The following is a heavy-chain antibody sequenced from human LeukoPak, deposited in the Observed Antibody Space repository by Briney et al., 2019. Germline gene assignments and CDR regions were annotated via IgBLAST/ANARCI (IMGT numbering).Heavy chain of an antibody. CDR3: ARFPRILDY. CDR2: INQDGGET. V-gene: IGHV3-7*04. Sequence: GGSLRLSCTASGFSFSVYWMTWVRQTPGNGLEWVANINQDGGETFYVDSVRGRFTISRDNAKNSLYLQMDSLRADDTAVYCCARFPRILDYWGQGTLVTVSS. CDR1: GFSFSVYW. J-gene: IGHJ4*02. D-gene: IGHD5-18*01.